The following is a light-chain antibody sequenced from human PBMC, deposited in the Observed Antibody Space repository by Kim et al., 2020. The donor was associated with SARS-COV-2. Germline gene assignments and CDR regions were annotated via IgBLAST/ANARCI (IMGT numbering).Light chain of an antibody. CDR3: QAWDSSTVV. V-gene: IGLV3-1*01. J-gene: IGLJ2*01. CDR1: NLWSKY. Sequence: VSPGQPASITCPGDNLWSKYACCYQQKPGQSPVLVIYQDTKRPSGIPERFSGSNSGNTATLTISGTQAMDEGDYYCQAWDSSTVVFGEGTQLTVL. CDR2: QDT.